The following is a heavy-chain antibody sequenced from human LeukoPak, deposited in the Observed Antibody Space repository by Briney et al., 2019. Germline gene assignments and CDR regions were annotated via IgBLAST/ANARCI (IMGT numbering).Heavy chain of an antibody. D-gene: IGHD3-22*01. CDR2: IYSGGST. J-gene: IGHJ6*02. V-gene: IGHV3-66*01. CDR1: GFTVSSNY. CDR3: ARDRAAYYYDSVHYYGMDV. Sequence: GGSLRLSCAASGFTVSSNYMSWVRQAPGKGLEWVSVIYSGGSTYYADSVKGRFTISRDNSKNTLYLQMNSLRAEDTAVYYCARDRAAYYYDSVHYYGMDVWGQGTTVTVSS.